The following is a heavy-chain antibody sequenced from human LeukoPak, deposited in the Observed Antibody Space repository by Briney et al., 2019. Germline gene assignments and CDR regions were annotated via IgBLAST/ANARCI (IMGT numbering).Heavy chain of an antibody. CDR1: GYTFTSYG. CDR3: ARGDCSNTSGDTGGHWFDP. J-gene: IGHJ5*02. CDR2: ICAYNGDT. V-gene: IGHV1-18*01. D-gene: IGHD2-2*02. Sequence: AAVTVSRMDSGYTFTSYGISWVRQAPGEGVGWMGWICAYNGDTNYAHKHQGRVTMTTDTATSTAYMELRSLRSDDTAVYYCARGDCSNTSGDTGGHWFDPWGQGTLVTVSS.